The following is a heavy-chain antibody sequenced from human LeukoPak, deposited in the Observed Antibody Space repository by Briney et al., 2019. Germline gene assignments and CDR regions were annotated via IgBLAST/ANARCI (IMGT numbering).Heavy chain of an antibody. V-gene: IGHV4-34*01. Sequence: SETLSLTCAVYGGSFSGYYWSWIRQPPGKGLEWIGEINHSGSTNYNPSLKSRVTISVDTSKNQFSLKLSSVTAADTAVYYCARSRRTYYYGSGINTAKYYYYGMDVRGQGTTVTVSS. J-gene: IGHJ6*02. CDR1: GGSFSGYY. CDR2: INHSGST. D-gene: IGHD3-10*01. CDR3: ARSRRTYYYGSGINTAKYYYYGMDV.